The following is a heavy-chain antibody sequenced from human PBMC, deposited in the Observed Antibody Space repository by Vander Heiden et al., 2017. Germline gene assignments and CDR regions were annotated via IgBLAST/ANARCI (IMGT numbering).Heavy chain of an antibody. V-gene: IGHV1-24*01. Sequence: QVQLVQSGAEVRKPGASVTVSCKVSGYTLTELSMHWVRQAPGKGLEWMGGFDPDDGETIYAQNLQGRVTTTEDTSTNTAYMELSSLRSEDTAVYYCATLPYFYDSSTYGSFDFWGQGTLVTVSS. CDR3: ATLPYFYDSSTYGSFDF. D-gene: IGHD3-22*01. J-gene: IGHJ4*02. CDR1: GYTLTELS. CDR2: FDPDDGET.